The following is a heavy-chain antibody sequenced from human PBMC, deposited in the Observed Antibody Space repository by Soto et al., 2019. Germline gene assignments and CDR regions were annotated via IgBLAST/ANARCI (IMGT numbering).Heavy chain of an antibody. D-gene: IGHD5-18*01. CDR1: GFTFSSYS. V-gene: IGHV3-21*01. J-gene: IGHJ6*02. CDR3: ARDEDKAMVLVGDYYYGMDV. CDR2: ISSSSSYI. Sequence: EVQLVESGGGLVKPGGSLRLSCAASGFTFSSYSMNWVRQAPGQGLEWVSSISSSSSYIYYADSVKGRFTISRDNAKNSLHLQMNSLRAEDTAVYYCARDEDKAMVLVGDYYYGMDVWGQGNTVTGSS.